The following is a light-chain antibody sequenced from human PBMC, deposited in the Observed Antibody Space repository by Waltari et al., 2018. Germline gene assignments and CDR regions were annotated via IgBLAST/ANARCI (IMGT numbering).Light chain of an antibody. CDR3: QQHVRLPAT. Sequence: SCRASQLFSRYLACYQQKPGLAPRRLIYGATSRATGIPDRFSGSGAGTDFSLTISGLEPEDSAVYCCQQHVRLPATFGQGTKVEIK. V-gene: IGKV3-20*01. J-gene: IGKJ1*01. CDR1: QLFSRY. CDR2: GAT.